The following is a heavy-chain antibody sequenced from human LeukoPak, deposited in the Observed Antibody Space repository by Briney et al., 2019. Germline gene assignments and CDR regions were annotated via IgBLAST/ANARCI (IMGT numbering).Heavy chain of an antibody. V-gene: IGHV3-64*01. D-gene: IGHD2-2*01. Sequence: GGFLRLSCAASGYTFSSYSMHWVRQAPGKGLEYVSAISSNGGSTYYANSVKGRFTISRDNSKNTLYLQMGSLRAEDMALYYCAKDSSTTNYYYGMDVWGQGTTVTVSS. CDR2: ISSNGGST. J-gene: IGHJ6*02. CDR3: AKDSSTTNYYYGMDV. CDR1: GYTFSSYS.